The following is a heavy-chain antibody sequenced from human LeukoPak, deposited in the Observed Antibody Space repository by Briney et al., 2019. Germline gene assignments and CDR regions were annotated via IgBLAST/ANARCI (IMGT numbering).Heavy chain of an antibody. CDR1: GFAFSSYA. Sequence: QPGGSLRLSCAASGFAFSSYAMSWVRQAPGKGLEWVSAISGSGGSTYYADSVKGRFTISRDNSKNTLYLQMNSLRAEDTAVYYCAKARCFDWLLDYWGQGTLVTVSS. D-gene: IGHD3-9*01. CDR2: ISGSGGST. V-gene: IGHV3-23*01. CDR3: AKARCFDWLLDY. J-gene: IGHJ4*02.